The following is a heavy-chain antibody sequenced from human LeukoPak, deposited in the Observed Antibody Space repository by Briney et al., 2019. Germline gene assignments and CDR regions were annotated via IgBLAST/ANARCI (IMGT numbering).Heavy chain of an antibody. Sequence: SETLSLTCAVYGGSFSGYYWSWIRQPPGKGLEWIGEINHSGSTNYNPSLKSRVTISVDTSKNQFSLKLNSVTAADTAVYYCAGIAARPVNYYYYMDVWGKGTTVTVSS. V-gene: IGHV4-34*01. CDR1: GGSFSGYY. D-gene: IGHD6-6*01. CDR3: AGIAARPVNYYYYMDV. CDR2: INHSGST. J-gene: IGHJ6*03.